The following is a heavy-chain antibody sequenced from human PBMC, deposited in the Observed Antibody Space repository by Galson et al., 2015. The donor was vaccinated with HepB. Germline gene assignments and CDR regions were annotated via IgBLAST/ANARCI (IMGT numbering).Heavy chain of an antibody. V-gene: IGHV3-30*14. D-gene: IGHD3-3*02. CDR3: ARLAYYYYAMDV. Sequence: GLEWVAVISYDGSNKYYADSVKGRFTISRDNSKNTLYLQMNSLRAEDTAIYYCARLAYYYYAMDVWGQGTTATVSS. CDR2: ISYDGSNK. J-gene: IGHJ6*02.